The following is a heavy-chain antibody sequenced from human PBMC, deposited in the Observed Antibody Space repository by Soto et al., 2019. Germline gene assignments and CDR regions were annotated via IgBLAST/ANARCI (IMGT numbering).Heavy chain of an antibody. CDR2: INPSGGST. V-gene: IGHV1-46*01. J-gene: IGHJ4*02. CDR1: GYTFTSYD. CDR3: ARDRASIAVAGYFDY. D-gene: IGHD6-19*01. Sequence: GASVKVSCKASGYTFTSYDMHWVRQAPGQGLEWMGIINPSGGSTSYAQKFQGRVTMTRDTSTSTVYMELSSLRSEDTAVYYCARDRASIAVAGYFDYWGQGTLVTVS.